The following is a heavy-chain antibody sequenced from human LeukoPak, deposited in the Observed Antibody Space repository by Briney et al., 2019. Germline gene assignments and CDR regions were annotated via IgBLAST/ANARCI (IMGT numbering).Heavy chain of an antibody. D-gene: IGHD5-24*01. CDR2: IKQDGSEK. Sequence: GGSLRLSCAASGFTFSNYWMIWVRQAPGKGLEWVGNIKQDGSEKRYADSVRGRFSISRDNAQTSLYLQMNSLRAEDTAVYYCARTRLHGAHIDYWGQGTLVTVSS. V-gene: IGHV3-7*05. J-gene: IGHJ4*02. CDR3: ARTRLHGAHIDY. CDR1: GFTFSNYW.